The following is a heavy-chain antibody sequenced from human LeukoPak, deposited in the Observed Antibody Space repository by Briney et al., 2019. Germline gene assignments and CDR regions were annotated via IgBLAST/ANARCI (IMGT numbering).Heavy chain of an antibody. CDR1: GGSISSYY. V-gene: IGHV4-59*01. D-gene: IGHD3-10*01. CDR2: IYYSGST. CDR3: ATPAPHYYGSGSYFS. Sequence: SETLSLTCTVSGGSISSYYWGWIRQPPGKGLEWIGYIYYSGSTNYNPSLKSRVTISVDTSKNQFSLKVSSVTAADTAVYYCATPAPHYYGSGSYFSWGQGTLVTVSS. J-gene: IGHJ5*02.